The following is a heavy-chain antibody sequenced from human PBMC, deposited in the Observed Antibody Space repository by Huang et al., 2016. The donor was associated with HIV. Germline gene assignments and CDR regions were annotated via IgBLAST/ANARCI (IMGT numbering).Heavy chain of an antibody. V-gene: IGHV4-39*01. Sequence: QLLLQESGPRLVRPSETLSLTCSLSGLSINSISYYLGSILPPPGKGLEWIAIIYYGGTTYDSPALRGRVARAGDTAKNEVSLTLNSGTAADTAVYYCARRRAEENGWDPPPSVDSWGQG. CDR1: GLSINSISYY. J-gene: IGHJ4*02. D-gene: IGHD2-8*01. CDR3: ARRRAEENGWDPPPSVDS. CDR2: IYYGGTT.